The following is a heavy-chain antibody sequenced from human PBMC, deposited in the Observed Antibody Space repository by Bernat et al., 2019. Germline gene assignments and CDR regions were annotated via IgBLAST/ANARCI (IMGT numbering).Heavy chain of an antibody. V-gene: IGHV5-51*01. CDR1: GYSFTSYW. CDR2: IYPGDSDT. D-gene: IGHD2-2*01. J-gene: IGHJ4*02. CDR3: ARGVVVPAATLSFDY. Sequence: EVQLVQSGAEVKKPGESLKISCKGSGYSFTSYWIGWVRQMPGKGLEWMGIIYPGDSDTRYSPSFQGQVTISADKAISTAYLQWSSLKASDTAMYYCARGVVVPAATLSFDYWGQGTLVTVSS.